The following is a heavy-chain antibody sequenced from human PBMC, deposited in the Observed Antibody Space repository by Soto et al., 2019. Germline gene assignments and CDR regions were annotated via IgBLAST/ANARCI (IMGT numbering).Heavy chain of an antibody. V-gene: IGHV3-9*01. Sequence: EVQLVESGGVLVQPGRSLRLSCAASGFTFDDYAMHWVRQAPGKGLEWVSGISWNSGSIGYADSVKGRFTISRDNAKNSLYLQMNSLRAEDTALYYCAKDTGGGSYSTGGDAFDIWGQGTMVTVSS. CDR3: AKDTGGGSYSTGGDAFDI. CDR2: ISWNSGSI. D-gene: IGHD1-26*01. CDR1: GFTFDDYA. J-gene: IGHJ3*02.